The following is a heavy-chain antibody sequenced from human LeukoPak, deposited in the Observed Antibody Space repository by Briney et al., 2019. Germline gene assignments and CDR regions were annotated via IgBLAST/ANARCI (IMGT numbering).Heavy chain of an antibody. J-gene: IGHJ3*02. CDR1: SGSINSNW. V-gene: IGHV4-4*02. Sequence: SETLSLTCAVSSGSINSNWWSWVRQPPGKRLEWIGEIYHSGSTNYNPTLKSRVTISVDKSKNQFSLRLTSVTAADTAVYYCARGSMSSSGPVGEDAFDIRGQGTMVTVSS. D-gene: IGHD3-22*01. CDR3: ARGSMSSSGPVGEDAFDI. CDR2: IYHSGST.